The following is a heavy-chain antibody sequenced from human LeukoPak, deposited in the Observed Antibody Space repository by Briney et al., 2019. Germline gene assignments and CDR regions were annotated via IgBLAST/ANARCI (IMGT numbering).Heavy chain of an antibody. CDR3: ARAGLLFYFDY. D-gene: IGHD2/OR15-2a*01. V-gene: IGHV3-48*03. J-gene: IGHJ4*02. CDR2: MSSSGSTT. CDR1: GFTFGDYA. Sequence: GGSLRLSCTASGFTFGDYAMSWFRQPPGKGLEWVAYMSSSGSTTYYAASVKGRFTISRDNARDSLFLQMNSLRVEDTAIYYCARAGLLFYFDYWGQGALVTVSS.